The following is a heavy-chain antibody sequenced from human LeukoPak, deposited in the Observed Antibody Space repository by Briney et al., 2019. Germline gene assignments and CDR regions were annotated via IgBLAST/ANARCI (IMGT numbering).Heavy chain of an antibody. CDR1: GGSFSGYY. CDR3: ASGEGDILTGRTALYYGMDV. J-gene: IGHJ6*02. V-gene: IGHV4-34*01. CDR2: INHSGST. D-gene: IGHD3-9*01. Sequence: PSETLSLTCAVYGGSFSGYYWSCIRQPPGKGLEWIGEINHSGSTNYNPSLKSRVTISVDTSKNQFSLKLSSVTAADTAVYYCASGEGDILTGRTALYYGMDVSGQGPTVTVSS.